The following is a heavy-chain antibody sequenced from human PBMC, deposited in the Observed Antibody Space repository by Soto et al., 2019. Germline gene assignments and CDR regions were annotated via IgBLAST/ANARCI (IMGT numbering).Heavy chain of an antibody. D-gene: IGHD3-22*01. CDR3: AREPYYYDLNWFDP. V-gene: IGHV4-38-2*02. J-gene: IGHJ5*02. CDR2: IYHSGST. CDR1: GYSISSGYD. Sequence: TLSLTCAVSGYSISSGYDWGWIRHPPGKGLEWIGSIYHSGSTYYNPSLKSRVTISVDTSKNQFSLKLSSVTAADTAVYYCAREPYYYDLNWFDPWGQGTLVTVSS.